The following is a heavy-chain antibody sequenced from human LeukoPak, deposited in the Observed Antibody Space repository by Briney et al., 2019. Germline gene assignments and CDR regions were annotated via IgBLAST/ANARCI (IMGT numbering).Heavy chain of an antibody. V-gene: IGHV3-30*18. CDR2: ISYDGSNK. CDR3: AKVHIVGADGDY. D-gene: IGHD1-26*01. Sequence: GGSLRLSCAASGFTFSSYGMHWVRQAPGKGLEWVAVISYDGSNKYYADSVKGRFTISRDNSKNTLYLQMNSLRAEDTAVYYCAKVHIVGADGDYWGQGTLVTVSS. J-gene: IGHJ4*02. CDR1: GFTFSSYG.